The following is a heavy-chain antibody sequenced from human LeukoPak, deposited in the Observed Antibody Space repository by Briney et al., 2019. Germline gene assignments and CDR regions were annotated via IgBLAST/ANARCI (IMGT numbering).Heavy chain of an antibody. D-gene: IGHD1-26*01. CDR2: IDYSGTT. CDR3: ARDVGGSYAGDAFDI. CDR1: GGSISSGDYY. V-gene: IGHV4-31*03. J-gene: IGHJ3*02. Sequence: SETLSLTCTVSGGSISSGDYYWTWIRQHPGKGLEWIGYIDYSGTTYNPSLKSRGTISIDTSKKQFSLKLSSATAADTAVYYCARDVGGSYAGDAFDIWGQGMMVIVSS.